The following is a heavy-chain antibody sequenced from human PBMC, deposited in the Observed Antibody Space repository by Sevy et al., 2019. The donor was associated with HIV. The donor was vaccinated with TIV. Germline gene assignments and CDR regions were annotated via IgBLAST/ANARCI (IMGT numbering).Heavy chain of an antibody. CDR3: ARRRLGGSNRYFDS. D-gene: IGHD4-17*01. J-gene: IGHJ4*02. CDR1: GFTFSSHV. V-gene: IGHV3-23*01. CDR2: ISDGGATT. Sequence: GGSLRLSCAASGFTFSSHVMNWVRQAPGKGLEWVSVISDGGATTYYADSVRGRFTISRDDSKNTLYLQMNSLRAEDTAVYHCARRRLGGSNRYFDSWGQGTLVTVSS.